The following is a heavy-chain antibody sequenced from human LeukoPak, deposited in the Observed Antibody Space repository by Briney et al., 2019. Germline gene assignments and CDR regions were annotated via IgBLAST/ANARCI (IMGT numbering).Heavy chain of an antibody. Sequence: GGALTLSCAACRGTVSRYWLGWVRQAPGKGLEGVAMMTQDRGEQYYVDSVKGRFTISAHNANNSLYLQPNSLRVEDTAVYYCARGGGDSWGQGPLATVSS. CDR3: ARGGGDS. CDR2: MTQDRGEQ. CDR1: RGTVSRYW. V-gene: IGHV3-7*01. J-gene: IGHJ4*02. D-gene: IGHD3-10*01.